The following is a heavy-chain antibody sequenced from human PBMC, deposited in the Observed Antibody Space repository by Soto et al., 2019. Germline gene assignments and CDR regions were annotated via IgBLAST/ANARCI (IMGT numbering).Heavy chain of an antibody. D-gene: IGHD6-19*01. CDR1: GFTFSSYA. Sequence: QVQLVESGGGVVQPGRSLRLSCAASGFTFSSYAMHWVRQAPGKGLEWVAVISYDGSNKYYADSVKGRFTISRDNSKNTLYLQMNSLRAEDTAVYYCASLAVAGSIFDYWGQGTLVTVSS. J-gene: IGHJ4*02. CDR3: ASLAVAGSIFDY. V-gene: IGHV3-30-3*01. CDR2: ISYDGSNK.